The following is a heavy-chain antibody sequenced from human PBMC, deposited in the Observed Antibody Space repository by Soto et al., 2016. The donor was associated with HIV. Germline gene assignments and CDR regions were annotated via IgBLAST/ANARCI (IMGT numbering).Heavy chain of an antibody. D-gene: IGHD2-21*01. CDR2: IKSNNDGGTT. CDR3: ARIPAY. CDR1: GLTFSDAW. J-gene: IGHJ4*02. V-gene: IGHV3-15*05. Sequence: EVQLVESGGKLVKPGGSLRLSCIVSGLTFSDAWMSWVRQAPGKGLEWVGRIKSNNDGGTTDYAAIVKDRFFISRDESKNXLYLQMNNLKIEDTAVYYCARIPAYWGQGALVTVSS.